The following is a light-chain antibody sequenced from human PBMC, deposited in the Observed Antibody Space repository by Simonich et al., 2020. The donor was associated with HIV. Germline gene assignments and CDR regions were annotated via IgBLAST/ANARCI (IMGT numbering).Light chain of an antibody. Sequence: DIQMTQSPASLSASVGDRVTITCRASQGISNSLAWYQQKPGKAPKLLLYEASRLQSGVPSRFSGSGSGTHYTLSISSLQPEDFTTYYCQQYYSTPYTFGQGTKLEIK. CDR3: QQYYSTPYT. CDR1: QGISNS. J-gene: IGKJ2*01. V-gene: IGKV1-NL1*01. CDR2: EAS.